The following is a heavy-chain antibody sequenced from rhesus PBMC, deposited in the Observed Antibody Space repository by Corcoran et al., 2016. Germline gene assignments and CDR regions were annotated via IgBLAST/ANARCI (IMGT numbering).Heavy chain of an antibody. Sequence: QVQLQESGPGLVKPSETLSLTCAVSGYSISSGYYWGWIRPPPGKVLEYICYLSGSSGSTYYNPSLKSRVTFSKDTSNNQFSLKLSSVTAADTAVYYCASDCTGSGCYSWDVDYWGQGVLVTVSS. CDR2: LSGSSGST. CDR1: GYSISSGYY. J-gene: IGHJ4*01. V-gene: IGHV4-99*02. D-gene: IGHD2-21*01. CDR3: ASDCTGSGCYSWDVDY.